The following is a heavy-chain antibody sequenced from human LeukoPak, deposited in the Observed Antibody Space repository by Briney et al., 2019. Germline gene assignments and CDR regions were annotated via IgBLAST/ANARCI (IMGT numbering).Heavy chain of an antibody. CDR1: GGSISSYY. Sequence: SETLSLTCTVSGGSISSYYWSWIRQPPGKGLEWIGYIYYSGSTNYNPSLKSRVTISVDTSKNQFSLKLSSVTAADTAVYYCARDGFDCSGGRCYKPGVWFDPWGQGTLVTVSS. V-gene: IGHV4-59*01. D-gene: IGHD2-15*01. CDR2: IYYSGST. CDR3: ARDGFDCSGGRCYKPGVWFDP. J-gene: IGHJ5*02.